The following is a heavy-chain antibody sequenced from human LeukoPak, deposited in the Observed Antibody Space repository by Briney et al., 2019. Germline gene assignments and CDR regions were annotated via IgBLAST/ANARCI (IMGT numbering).Heavy chain of an antibody. V-gene: IGHV1-24*01. CDR1: VYTLTELS. J-gene: IGHJ4*02. CDR2: FDPEDGET. Sequence: AAVKVSCKVSVYTLTELSMHWVQQAPGKGLEWMGGFDPEDGETIYAQKFQGRVTMTEDTSTDTAYMELSSLRSEDTAVYYCATTRGYSYALDYWGQGTLVTVSS. D-gene: IGHD5-18*01. CDR3: ATTRGYSYALDY.